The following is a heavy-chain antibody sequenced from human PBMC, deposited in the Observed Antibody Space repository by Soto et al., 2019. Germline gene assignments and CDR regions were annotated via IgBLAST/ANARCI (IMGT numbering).Heavy chain of an antibody. Sequence: QITLKESGPTLVKPTQTLTLTCIFSGFSFTADGVGVGWIRQPPGKALEWLALIYWDDDTRYRASLKSRLTITKDSSKNQLVRTMTNIDPVDTATYYCAHAFGGTSWPNDAFDVWGQGTVVTVSS. CDR2: IYWDDDT. J-gene: IGHJ3*01. D-gene: IGHD3-16*01. CDR3: AHAFGGTSWPNDAFDV. V-gene: IGHV2-5*02. CDR1: GFSFTADGVG.